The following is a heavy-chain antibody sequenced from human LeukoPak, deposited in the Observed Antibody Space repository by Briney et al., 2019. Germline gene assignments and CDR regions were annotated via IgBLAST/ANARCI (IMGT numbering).Heavy chain of an antibody. Sequence: SVKVSCKASGGTFSSYAISWVRQAPGQGLEWMGRIIPIFGTANYAQKFQGRVTITTDESTSTAYLELSSLRSEDTAVYYCARALGILEPFDYWGQGTLVTVSS. D-gene: IGHD3-3*01. CDR1: GGTFSSYA. J-gene: IGHJ4*02. CDR2: IIPIFGTA. V-gene: IGHV1-69*05. CDR3: ARALGILEPFDY.